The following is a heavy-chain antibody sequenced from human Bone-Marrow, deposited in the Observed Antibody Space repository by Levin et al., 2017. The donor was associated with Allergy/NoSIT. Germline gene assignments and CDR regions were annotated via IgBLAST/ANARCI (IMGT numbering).Heavy chain of an antibody. CDR1: GVSFSSYG. V-gene: IGHV3-30*18. J-gene: IGHJ6*03. CDR2: ISYDGSKK. CDR3: AKALREGSGDGDSYFYMDG. D-gene: IGHD3-10*01. Sequence: PGGSLRLSCAASGVSFSSYGMHWVRQAPGKGLEWVAVISYDGSKKYYVDSVKGRFTISRDNSKNTLYLQMNSLRADDTALYYCAKALREGSGDGDSYFYMDGWGKGTTVIVSS.